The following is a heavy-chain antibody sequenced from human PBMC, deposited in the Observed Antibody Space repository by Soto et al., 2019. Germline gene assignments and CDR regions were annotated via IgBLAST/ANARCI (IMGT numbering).Heavy chain of an antibody. CDR1: GYTFTGYY. J-gene: IGHJ5*02. CDR3: ARVMVRGKPYNWFDP. D-gene: IGHD3-10*01. V-gene: IGHV1-2*02. Sequence: ASVKVSCKASGYTFTGYYMHWVRQAPGQGLEWMGWINPNSGGTNYAQKFQGRVTMTRDTSISTAYMELSRLRSDDTAVYYCARVMVRGKPYNWFDPWGQGTLVTGSS. CDR2: INPNSGGT.